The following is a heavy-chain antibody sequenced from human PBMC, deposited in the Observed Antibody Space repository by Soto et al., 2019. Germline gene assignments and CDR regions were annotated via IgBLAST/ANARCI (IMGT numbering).Heavy chain of an antibody. D-gene: IGHD4-17*01. CDR2: ISTFKGDT. V-gene: IGHV1-18*01. CDR3: ARDYGDYPAYYGMDI. Sequence: QVQLVQSGAEVKRPGASVRLSCKASGYTFIGYGISWVRQAPGQGLEWMGWISTFKGDTNYAQTLQGRLTLTADKTPNTAYMELSSLKADDTAIYYCARDYGDYPAYYGMDIWGQGTTVAVSS. J-gene: IGHJ6*02. CDR1: GYTFIGYG.